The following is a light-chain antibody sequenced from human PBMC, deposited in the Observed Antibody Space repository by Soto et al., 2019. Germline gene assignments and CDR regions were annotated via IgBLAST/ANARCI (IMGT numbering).Light chain of an antibody. V-gene: IGKV1-13*02. CDR3: QQFAVSRT. CDR2: DAS. Sequence: AIQLTQSPSSLSASVGDRVTITCRSSQGISSALAWYQQKPGKAPKLLIFDASTLHSGVPSRFSGSGSGTEFTLTISSLQPDDFATYYCQQFAVSRTFGQGTKVDIK. J-gene: IGKJ1*01. CDR1: QGISSA.